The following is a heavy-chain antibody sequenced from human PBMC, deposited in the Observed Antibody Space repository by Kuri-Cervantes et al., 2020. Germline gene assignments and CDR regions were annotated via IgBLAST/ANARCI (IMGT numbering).Heavy chain of an antibody. CDR2: ISWNSGSI. CDR3: AKNSPNWNADY. D-gene: IGHD1-1*01. Sequence: GESLKISCKGSGYSFTSYWIGWVRQMPGKGLEWVSGISWNSGSIGYADSVKGRFTISRDNSKNTLYLQMSSLRAEDTAVYYCAKNSPNWNADYWGQGTLVTVSS. CDR1: GYSFTSYW. J-gene: IGHJ4*02. V-gene: IGHV3-23*01.